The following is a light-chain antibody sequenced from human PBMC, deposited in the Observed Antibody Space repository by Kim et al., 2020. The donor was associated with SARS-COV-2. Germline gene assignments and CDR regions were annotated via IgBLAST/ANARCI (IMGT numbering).Light chain of an antibody. J-gene: IGKJ1*01. CDR1: QSITRW. CDR3: QQYYIYPWT. V-gene: IGKV1-5*03. Sequence: DIQMTQSPSTLSASVGDRVTITCRASQSITRWMDWYQQKPGKAPKLLIYQAFTLDRGVPSRLSGSGSGTEFTLTISSLQPDDSATYYCQQYYIYPWTFGQGTKVDIK. CDR2: QAF.